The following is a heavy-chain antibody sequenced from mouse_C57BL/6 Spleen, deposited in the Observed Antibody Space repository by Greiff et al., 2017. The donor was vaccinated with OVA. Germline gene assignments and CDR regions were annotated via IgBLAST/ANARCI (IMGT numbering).Heavy chain of an antibody. CDR3: ARNGNLGSRYYCDD. CDR2: IYPSDSET. D-gene: IGHD1-1*01. Sequence: QVQLQQPGAELVRPGSSVKLSCKASGYTFTSYWMDWVKQRPGQGLEWIGNIYPSDSETHYNQKFKDKATLTVDKSSSTAYMQLSSLTSEDSAVYYCARNGNLGSRYYCDDWGKGTTLTVSS. J-gene: IGHJ2*01. V-gene: IGHV1-61*01. CDR1: GYTFTSYW.